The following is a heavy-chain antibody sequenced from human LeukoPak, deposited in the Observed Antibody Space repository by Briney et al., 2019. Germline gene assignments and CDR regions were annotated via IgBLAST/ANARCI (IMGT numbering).Heavy chain of an antibody. V-gene: IGHV4-4*07. Sequence: PSETLSLTCTVSGGSISSYYGSWIRQPAGKGLEWIGRIYTSGSTNYNPSLKSRVTMSVDTSKNQFSLKLSSVTAADTAVYYCARDSYIAVAGTNYYYGMDVWGQGNTVTVSS. D-gene: IGHD6-19*01. J-gene: IGHJ6*02. CDR2: IYTSGST. CDR1: GGSISSYY. CDR3: ARDSYIAVAGTNYYYGMDV.